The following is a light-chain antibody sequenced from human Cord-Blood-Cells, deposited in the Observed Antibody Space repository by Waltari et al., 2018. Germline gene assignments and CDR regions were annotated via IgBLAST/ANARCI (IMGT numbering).Light chain of an antibody. Sequence: SSELTQDPAVSVALGQTVRITCQGDSLRSYYASWYQQKPGQAPVLVIYGKNNRPSGIPDRFPGSSSGNTASLTITGAHAEDEADYYCNSRDSSGNHLVFGGGTKLTVL. J-gene: IGLJ3*02. CDR3: NSRDSSGNHLV. V-gene: IGLV3-19*01. CDR2: GKN. CDR1: SLRSYY.